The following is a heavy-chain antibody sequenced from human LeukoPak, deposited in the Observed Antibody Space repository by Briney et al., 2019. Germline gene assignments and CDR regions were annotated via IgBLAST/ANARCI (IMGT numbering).Heavy chain of an antibody. CDR3: AKHQLYYYDS. J-gene: IGHJ4*02. CDR2: ITDSGGTT. CDR1: RFTFSNYG. D-gene: IGHD3-22*01. V-gene: IGHV3-23*01. Sequence: GGSLRLSCVASRFTFSNYGMSWVRQAPGKGLQWVSAITDSGGTTYYADSVKGRFTISRDNSKNTLYLQMNSLRAEDTAVYYCAKHQLYYYDSWGQGTLVTVSS.